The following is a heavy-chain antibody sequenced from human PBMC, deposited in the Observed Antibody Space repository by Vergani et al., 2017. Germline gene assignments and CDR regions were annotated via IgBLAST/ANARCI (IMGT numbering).Heavy chain of an antibody. CDR2: LYYSGST. CDR1: GGSISSSSYY. CDR3: ARRIVVVPAANYYYYGMDV. D-gene: IGHD2-2*01. Sequence: QLQLQESGPGLVKPSETLSLTCTVSGGSISSSSYYWGWIRQPPGKGLEWIGSLYYSGSTYYNPSLKSRVTISVDTSKNQFSLKLSSVTAADTAVYYCARRIVVVPAANYYYYGMDVWGQGTTVTVSS. J-gene: IGHJ6*02. V-gene: IGHV4-39*01.